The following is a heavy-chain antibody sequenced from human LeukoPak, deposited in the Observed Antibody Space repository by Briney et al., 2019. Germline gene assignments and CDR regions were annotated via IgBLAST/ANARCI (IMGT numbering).Heavy chain of an antibody. CDR2: ISKSGADA. V-gene: IGHV3-23*01. Sequence: GGSLRLSCAASGFTFNNYAINWVRQAPGKGLEWVSVISKSGADAYYAESVKDRFTTSRDNSKNTLYLQMNSLRAEDTAVYYCAKETLVRGVIITFPYFDYWGQGTLVTVSS. CDR1: GFTFNNYA. CDR3: AKETLVRGVIITFPYFDY. J-gene: IGHJ4*02. D-gene: IGHD3-10*01.